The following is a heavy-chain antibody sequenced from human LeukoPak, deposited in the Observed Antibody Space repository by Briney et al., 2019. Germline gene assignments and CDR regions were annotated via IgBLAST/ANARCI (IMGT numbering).Heavy chain of an antibody. D-gene: IGHD2-2*01. CDR3: ARDPGYCSSTSCWDYYYGMDV. V-gene: IGHV4-59*01. CDR2: IYYSGST. CDR1: GGSISSYY. Sequence: SENLSLTCTGSGGSISSYYWSWLRQPPGKGLEWVGYIYYSGSTNYNPSLKSRVTISVDTSKNQFSLKLSSVTATHTAVYYCARDPGYCSSTSCWDYYYGMDVWGQGTTVTVSS. J-gene: IGHJ6*02.